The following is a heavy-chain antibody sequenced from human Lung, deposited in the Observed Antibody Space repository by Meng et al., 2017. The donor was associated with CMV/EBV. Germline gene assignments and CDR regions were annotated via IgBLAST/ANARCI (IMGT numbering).Heavy chain of an antibody. CDR3: ATQESRDGHNPY. Sequence: QLREAGPGRLKPSGTWSLTCFVSGGSISKSYWWTWVRKSPGKGLEWSGEMYHSGTTNYNPSLKSRVTISMGKSNNQLSLKLNSVTAADTAVYYCATQESRDGHNPYWGQGTLVTVSS. V-gene: IGHV4-4*02. CDR2: MYHSGTT. J-gene: IGHJ4*02. D-gene: IGHD5-24*01. CDR1: GGSISKSYW.